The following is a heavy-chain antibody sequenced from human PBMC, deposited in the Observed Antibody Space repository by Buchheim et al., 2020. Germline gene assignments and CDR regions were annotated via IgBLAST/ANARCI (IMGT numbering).Heavy chain of an antibody. CDR2: ISYDGSNK. D-gene: IGHD1-26*01. Sequence: QVQLVESGGGVVQPGRSLRLSCAASGFTFSSYGMHWVRQAPGKGLEWVAVISYDGSNKYYADSVKGRFIISRDNSKNTLYLQMNSLRAEDTAVYYCPRGGATTVYGMDVWGQGTT. CDR3: PRGGATTVYGMDV. CDR1: GFTFSSYG. V-gene: IGHV3-30*03. J-gene: IGHJ6*02.